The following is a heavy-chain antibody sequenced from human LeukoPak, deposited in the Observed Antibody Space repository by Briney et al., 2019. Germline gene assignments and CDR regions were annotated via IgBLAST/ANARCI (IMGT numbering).Heavy chain of an antibody. V-gene: IGHV3-74*01. CDR3: ARGGVNPVDH. D-gene: IGHD1-14*01. J-gene: IGHJ4*02. CDR1: GFPFNSFW. CDR2: MNEYSTTI. Sequence: GGSLRLSCAASGFPFNSFWMHWVRQAPGKGLVWVSDMNEYSTTIRYADSVKGRFTITRDNAKSILYLQMNNLRAEDTAMYFCARGGVNPVDHWGQGTLVTVSS.